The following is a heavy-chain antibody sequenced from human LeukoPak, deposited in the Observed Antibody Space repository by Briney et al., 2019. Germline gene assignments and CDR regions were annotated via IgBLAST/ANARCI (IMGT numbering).Heavy chain of an antibody. CDR2: IRYDGSNK. J-gene: IGHJ3*02. CDR1: GFTFSSYA. D-gene: IGHD6-13*01. Sequence: GGSLRLSCAASGFTFSSYAMHWVRQAPGKGLEWVAFIRYDGSNKYYADSVKGRFTISRDNSKNTLYLQMNSLRAEDTAVYYCAKGRAAAATLDAFDIWGQGTMVTVSS. V-gene: IGHV3-30*02. CDR3: AKGRAAAATLDAFDI.